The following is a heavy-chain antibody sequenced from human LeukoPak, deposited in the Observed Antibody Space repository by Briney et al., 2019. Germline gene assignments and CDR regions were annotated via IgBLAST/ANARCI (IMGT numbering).Heavy chain of an antibody. CDR3: ARQTGSGLFILP. CDR1: GGSFSTYY. CDR2: IYTSGAT. D-gene: IGHD3/OR15-3a*01. J-gene: IGHJ4*02. Sequence: SETLSLTCTVSGGSFSTYYWSWIRQPAGKGLEWIGHIYTSGATYYNASLKSQVSISIDTSKNQFSLRLTSVTAADAAVYYCARQTGSGLFILPGGQGTLVTVSS. V-gene: IGHV4-4*07.